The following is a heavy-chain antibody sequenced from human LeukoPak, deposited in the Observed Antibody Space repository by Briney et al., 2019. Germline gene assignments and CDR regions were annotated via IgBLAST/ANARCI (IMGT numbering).Heavy chain of an antibody. J-gene: IGHJ5*02. CDR2: INPNSGGT. V-gene: IGHV1-2*02. D-gene: IGHD2-2*02. CDR1: GYTFTGYY. CDR3: ARDPDCSSTSCYTGGFWGPRKSYNWFDP. Sequence: ASVTVSCKASGYTFTGYYMHWVRQAPGQGLEWMGWINPNSGGTNYAQKFQGRVTMTRDRSISTAYMELSRLRSDDTAVYYCARDPDCSSTSCYTGGFWGPRKSYNWFDPWGQGTLVTVSS.